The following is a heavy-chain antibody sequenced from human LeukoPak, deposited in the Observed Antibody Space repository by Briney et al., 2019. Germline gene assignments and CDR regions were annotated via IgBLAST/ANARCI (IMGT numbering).Heavy chain of an antibody. CDR1: GFTFINAW. Sequence: PGGSLRLSCAASGFTFINAWMAWVRQAPGKGLEWVGRIKSKTDGGTTDYAAPVKGRFTISRDDSKNTLYLQMNSLKTEDTAVYYCTTEGGPGSGVTYFDYWGQGTLVTVSS. J-gene: IGHJ4*02. V-gene: IGHV3-15*01. CDR3: TTEGGPGSGVTYFDY. D-gene: IGHD3-3*01. CDR2: IKSKTDGGTT.